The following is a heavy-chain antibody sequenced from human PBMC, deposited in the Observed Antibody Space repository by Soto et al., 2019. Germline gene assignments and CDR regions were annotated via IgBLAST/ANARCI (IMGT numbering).Heavy chain of an antibody. Sequence: QVTLKESGPVLVKPTETLTLTCTVSGFSLTNARLGVTWIRQPPGKALEWLAHIFSNDEKSYSTSLKSRLTNPKNTPKSQVVLTRTNMDPVDKATYYCARHGGGGGARPLDYWGQGPLVTVSS. CDR3: ARHGGGGGARPLDY. V-gene: IGHV2-26*01. J-gene: IGHJ4*02. D-gene: IGHD1-26*01. CDR2: IFSNDEK. CDR1: GFSLTNARLG.